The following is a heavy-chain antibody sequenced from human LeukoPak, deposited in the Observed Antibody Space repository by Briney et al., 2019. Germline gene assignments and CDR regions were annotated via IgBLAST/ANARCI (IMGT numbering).Heavy chain of an antibody. J-gene: IGHJ6*02. CDR2: IIPILGIA. Sequence: GASVKVSCKASGYTFTGYYMHWVRQAPGQGLEWMGRIIPILGIANYAQKFQGRVTITADKSTSTAYMELSSLRSEDTAVYYCARELGMDVWGQGTTVTVSS. CDR3: ARELGMDV. V-gene: IGHV1-69*04. CDR1: GYTFTGYY.